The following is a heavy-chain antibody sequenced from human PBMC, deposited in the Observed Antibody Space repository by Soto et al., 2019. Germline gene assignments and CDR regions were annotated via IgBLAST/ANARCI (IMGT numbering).Heavy chain of an antibody. Sequence: EVQLVQSGAEVKKPGETLKISCKESGYRFTSYWLGWVRQMPGKGLEWMGIIYPGDSDTRYSPSFQGQVTISVDKSISTVYLHWSSLKASDTAMYYCARGIQIWSGFYFDYWGQGSLVTVSS. CDR2: IYPGDSDT. D-gene: IGHD5-18*01. J-gene: IGHJ4*02. CDR3: ARGIQIWSGFYFDY. CDR1: GYRFTSYW. V-gene: IGHV5-51*01.